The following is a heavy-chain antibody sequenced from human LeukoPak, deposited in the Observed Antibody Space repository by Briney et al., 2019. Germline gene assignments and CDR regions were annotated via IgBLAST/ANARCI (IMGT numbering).Heavy chain of an antibody. CDR1: GGSISSGDYY. Sequence: SQTLSLTCTVSGGSISSGDYYWSWIRQPPGKGLEWIGYIYYSGSTYYNPSLKSRVTISVDTSKNQFSLKLSSVTAADTAVYYCARTSTPAAAANYYYYYMDVSGKGTTVTVSS. V-gene: IGHV4-30-4*08. CDR3: ARTSTPAAAANYYYYYMDV. CDR2: IYYSGST. D-gene: IGHD6-13*01. J-gene: IGHJ6*03.